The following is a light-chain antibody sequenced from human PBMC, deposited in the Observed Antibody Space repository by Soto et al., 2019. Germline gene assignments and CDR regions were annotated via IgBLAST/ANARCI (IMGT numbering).Light chain of an antibody. CDR2: RND. J-gene: IGLJ3*02. CDR1: SSNIESNY. CDR3: AAWDDSLSALV. V-gene: IGLV1-47*01. Sequence: QSVLTQPPSASGTPGQRVTLSCSGSSSNIESNYVYWYQQLPGSAPKLLIYRNDQRPSGVPDRFSSSKSGTSASLAISGLRSEDEADYYCAAWDDSLSALVFGGGTKLTVL.